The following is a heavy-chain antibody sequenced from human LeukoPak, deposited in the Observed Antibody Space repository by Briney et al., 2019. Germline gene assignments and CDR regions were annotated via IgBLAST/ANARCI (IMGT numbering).Heavy chain of an antibody. Sequence: PGGSLRLSCAASGLGFSSFSFNWIRQAPGKGLEWVSSITPTTSYIYYADSVRGRFTISRENAKNSLYLQMNSLRAEDTAVYYCARLRRNSDRSDFFYYYDHWGQGTLVTVSS. J-gene: IGHJ4*02. CDR1: GLGFSSFS. CDR3: ARLRRNSDRSDFFYYYDH. CDR2: ITPTTSYI. V-gene: IGHV3-21*01. D-gene: IGHD3-22*01.